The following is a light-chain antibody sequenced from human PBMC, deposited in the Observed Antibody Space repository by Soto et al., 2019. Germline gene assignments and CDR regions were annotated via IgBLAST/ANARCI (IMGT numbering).Light chain of an antibody. CDR1: QDISTY. CDR2: AAY. Sequence: DIQMTQAPSSLSASVEDRVTITCRARQDISTYLAWYQQKPGKVPKLLISAAYTLQSGVPPRVSGSGSGTDFTLTISSLQPEDVATYYCQKYDNAPLTFGGGTKAEIK. J-gene: IGKJ4*01. V-gene: IGKV1-27*01. CDR3: QKYDNAPLT.